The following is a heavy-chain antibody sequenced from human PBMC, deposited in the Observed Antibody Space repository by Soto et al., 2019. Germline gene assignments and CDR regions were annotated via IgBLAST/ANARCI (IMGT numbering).Heavy chain of an antibody. CDR3: ARNPSFSNQLDS. J-gene: IGHJ4*02. D-gene: IGHD4-4*01. CDR2: IKDDGTEK. V-gene: IGHV3-7*01. Sequence: EVQLVQSGGGLVHPGGSLRLSCAASGFTFSSYWMNWVRQIPGKGLEWVANIKDDGTEKYYVDSVKGRFTISRDNAKNSLYLNLNSLRAEDTGVYYCARNPSFSNQLDSWGQGAQVTVSS. CDR1: GFTFSSYW.